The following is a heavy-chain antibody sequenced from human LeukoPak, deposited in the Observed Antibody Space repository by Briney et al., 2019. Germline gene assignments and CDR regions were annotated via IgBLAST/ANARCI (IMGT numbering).Heavy chain of an antibody. D-gene: IGHD1-26*01. J-gene: IGHJ4*02. CDR3: ARDKGADEGSKFDY. V-gene: IGHV3-7*03. CDR2: IKQDGSEK. CDR1: GFTFSRDW. Sequence: GGSLRLSCVASGFTFSRDWMSWVRQAPGKGLEWVANIKQDGSEKYYVDSVKGRFIISRDNAKNSLYLQMNSLRAEDTAVYYCARDKGADEGSKFDYWGQGTLVTVSS.